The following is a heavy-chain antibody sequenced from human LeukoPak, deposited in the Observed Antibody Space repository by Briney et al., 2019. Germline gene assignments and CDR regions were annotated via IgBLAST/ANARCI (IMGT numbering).Heavy chain of an antibody. CDR3: ASSTYYDFWSGPNYFDY. V-gene: IGHV1-69*04. CDR1: GGTFSSYA. CDR2: IIPILGIA. Sequence: ASVKVSCKASGGTFSSYAISWVRQAPGQGLEWMGRIIPILGIANHAQKFQGRVTITADKSTSTAYMELSSLRSEDTAVYYCASSTYYDFWSGPNYFDYWGQGTLVTVSS. D-gene: IGHD3-3*01. J-gene: IGHJ4*02.